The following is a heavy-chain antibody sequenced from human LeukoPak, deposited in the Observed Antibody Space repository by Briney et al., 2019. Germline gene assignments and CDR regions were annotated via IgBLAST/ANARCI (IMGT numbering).Heavy chain of an antibody. CDR3: AKPVDGASVQRYFQH. Sequence: PGGSLRLSCAASGFTFSRYAMSWVRQASGKGLEWVSAISGGGDNTYYADSVRGRFTISRDNSKNTLFLQMNGLRAEDTAIYYCAKPVDGASVQRYFQHWGQGTLVTVSS. V-gene: IGHV3-23*01. CDR2: ISGGGDNT. D-gene: IGHD1-1*01. CDR1: GFTFSRYA. J-gene: IGHJ1*01.